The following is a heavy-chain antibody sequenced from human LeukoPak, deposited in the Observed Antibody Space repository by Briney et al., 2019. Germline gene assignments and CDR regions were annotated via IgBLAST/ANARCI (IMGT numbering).Heavy chain of an antibody. D-gene: IGHD6-13*01. CDR3: AKRGNSWDLFDY. CDR1: GFTFSSYV. CDR2: IGGSVGSM. J-gene: IGHJ4*02. V-gene: IGHV3-23*01. Sequence: GGSLRLSCAASGFTFSSYVMSWVRQAPGKGLEWVSNIGGSVGSMFYAASVKGRFAIPRDNSKKTLFLQMNNLRVEDTAVYYCAKRGNSWDLFDYWGQGTLVTVSS.